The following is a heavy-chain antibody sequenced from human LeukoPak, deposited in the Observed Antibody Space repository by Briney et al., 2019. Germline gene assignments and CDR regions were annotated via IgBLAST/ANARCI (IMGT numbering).Heavy chain of an antibody. CDR2: ISAYNGNT. CDR1: GYTFTSYG. CDR3: ARVITMVRGVSRDWFDP. V-gene: IGHV1-18*01. Sequence: ASVKVSCKASGYTFTSYGISWVRQAPGQGLEWMGWISAYNGNTNYAQKLQGRVTMTTDTSTSTAYMELRSLRSDDTAVYYCARVITMVRGVSRDWFDPWGQGTLVTVSS. D-gene: IGHD3-10*01. J-gene: IGHJ5*02.